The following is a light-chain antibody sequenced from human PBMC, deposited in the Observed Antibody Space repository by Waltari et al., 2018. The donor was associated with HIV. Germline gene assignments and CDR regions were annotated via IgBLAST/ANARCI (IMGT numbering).Light chain of an antibody. J-gene: IGLJ2*01. V-gene: IGLV1-47*01. CDR2: RNN. CDR1: ASNIGRGY. CDR3: AAWDVSVSGRGVI. Sequence: QSVLTQPPSASGAPGQSVTISCSGSASNIGRGYVYWFQTLPGTAPKLLMYRNNQRPSGVPDRFSASKSGTSASLAISGLRPDDEADYYCAAWDVSVSGRGVIFGGGTKLTVL.